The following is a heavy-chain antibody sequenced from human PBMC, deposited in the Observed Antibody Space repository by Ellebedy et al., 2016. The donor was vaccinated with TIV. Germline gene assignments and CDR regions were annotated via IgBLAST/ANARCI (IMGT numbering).Heavy chain of an antibody. CDR3: ARVFTSSWYKGPLDY. J-gene: IGHJ4*02. V-gene: IGHV3-11*04. Sequence: GGSLRLSCTAPGFMFSDFYMGWIRQAPGKGLEWVSYISASGSTTYYADSVRGRFTISRDNAENSLSLQLNFLSDEDTAVYFCARVFTSSWYKGPLDYWGQGALVTVSS. CDR1: GFMFSDFY. CDR2: ISASGSTT. D-gene: IGHD6-13*01.